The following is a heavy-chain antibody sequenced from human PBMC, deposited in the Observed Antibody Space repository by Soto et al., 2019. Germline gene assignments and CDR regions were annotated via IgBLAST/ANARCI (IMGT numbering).Heavy chain of an antibody. CDR3: ARGDSGYDFDY. V-gene: IGHV4-34*01. D-gene: IGHD5-12*01. Sequence: PEETLSLTCAVYGGSFSGYYWSWIRQPPGKGLEWIGEINHSGSTNYNPSLKSRVTISVDTSKNQFSLKLSSVTAADTAVYYCARGDSGYDFDYWGQGTLVTVSS. CDR2: INHSGST. J-gene: IGHJ4*02. CDR1: GGSFSGYY.